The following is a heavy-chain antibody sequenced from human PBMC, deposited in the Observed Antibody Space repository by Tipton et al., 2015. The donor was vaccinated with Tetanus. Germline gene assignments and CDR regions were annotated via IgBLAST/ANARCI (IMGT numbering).Heavy chain of an antibody. CDR2: IYTSGST. CDR1: GDSISSFY. D-gene: IGHD2-15*01. V-gene: IGHV4-4*07. CDR3: ARHGHPSAVVARDASDI. J-gene: IGHJ3*02. Sequence: GLVKPSETLSLSCSVSGDSISSFYWTWIRQPAGKGLEWIGRIYTSGSTNYNPSLKSRVIMSVDTSRRQFSLKLNSVTAADTAVYYCARHGHPSAVVARDASDIWGHGTMVNVSS.